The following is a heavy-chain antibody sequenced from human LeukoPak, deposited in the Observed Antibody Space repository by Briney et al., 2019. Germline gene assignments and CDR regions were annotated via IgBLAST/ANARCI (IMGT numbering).Heavy chain of an antibody. J-gene: IGHJ4*02. CDR2: ISWNSGSI. V-gene: IGHV3-9*01. Sequence: PGGSLRLSCAASGFTFDDYAMHWVRQAPGKGLEWVSGISWNSGSIGYADSVKGRFTISRDNAKNSLYLQMNSLRAEDTALYYCARHVVAVGFDYWGQGTPVTVSS. CDR3: ARHVVAVGFDY. D-gene: IGHD3-22*01. CDR1: GFTFDDYA.